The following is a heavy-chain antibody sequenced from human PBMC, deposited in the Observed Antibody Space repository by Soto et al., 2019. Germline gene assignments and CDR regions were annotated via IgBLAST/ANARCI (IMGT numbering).Heavy chain of an antibody. V-gene: IGHV4-59*08. D-gene: IGHD2-2*01. CDR2: IYYSGST. CDR1: GGSISSYY. Sequence: PSETLSLTCTVSGGSISSYYWSWIRQPPGKGLEWIGYIYYSGSTNYNPSLKSRVTISVDTSKNQFSLKLSSVTAADTAVYYCARRGSTVVPAANLYYYYYMDVWGKGTTVTV. CDR3: ARRGSTVVPAANLYYYYYMDV. J-gene: IGHJ6*03.